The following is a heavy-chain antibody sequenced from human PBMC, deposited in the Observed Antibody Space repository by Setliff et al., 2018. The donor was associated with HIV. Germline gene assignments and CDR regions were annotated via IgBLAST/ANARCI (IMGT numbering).Heavy chain of an antibody. CDR1: GGSISNYY. V-gene: IGHV4-59*12. J-gene: IGHJ6*03. CDR2: VDDSGGT. Sequence: KPSETLFLTCTVSGGSISNYYWNWIRQSPGKGLELIGYVDDSGGTNYNPSLKSRVTISVDKSKNQFSLKLSSVTAADTAVYYCARDRGYSSGWYGYYYYMDVWGKGTTVTVSS. D-gene: IGHD6-19*01. CDR3: ARDRGYSSGWYGYYYYMDV.